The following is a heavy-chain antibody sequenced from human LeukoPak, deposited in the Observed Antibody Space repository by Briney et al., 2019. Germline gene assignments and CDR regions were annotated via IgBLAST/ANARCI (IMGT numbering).Heavy chain of an antibody. CDR1: GGSISSYN. CDR3: ARRPGGSYYEKPFDY. J-gene: IGHJ4*02. CDR2: IYYTGNT. V-gene: IGHV4-59*01. Sequence: PSETLSLTCTVSGGSISSYNWSWIRLPPGKGLEWIGCIYYTGNTNYSPSLKSRVTMSVDTSKNQFSLKMNSVTAADTAVYYCARRPGGSYYEKPFDYWGQGTLVTVSS. D-gene: IGHD1-26*01.